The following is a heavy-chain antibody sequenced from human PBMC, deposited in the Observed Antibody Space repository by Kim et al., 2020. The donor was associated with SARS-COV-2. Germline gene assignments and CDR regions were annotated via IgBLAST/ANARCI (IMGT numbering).Heavy chain of an antibody. D-gene: IGHD4-17*01. Sequence: ADSVKGRFTISRDNSKNTLYLQMNSLRAEDTAVYYCARDGVMTTVTTYHYWGQGTLVTVSS. J-gene: IGHJ4*02. CDR3: ARDGVMTTVTTYHY. V-gene: IGHV3-30*01.